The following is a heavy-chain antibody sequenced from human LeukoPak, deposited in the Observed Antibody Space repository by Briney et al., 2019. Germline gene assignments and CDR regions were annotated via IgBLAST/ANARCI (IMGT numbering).Heavy chain of an antibody. Sequence: ASVKVSCKASGYTFTGYYMHWVRQAPGQGLEWMGWINPNSGGTNYAQKFQGWVTMTRDTSISTAYMELSRLRSDDTAVYYCARAGTVEMTPLDYWGQEPWSPSPQ. CDR3: ARAGTVEMTPLDY. D-gene: IGHD5-24*01. V-gene: IGHV1-2*04. J-gene: IGHJ4*01. CDR1: GYTFTGYY. CDR2: INPNSGGT.